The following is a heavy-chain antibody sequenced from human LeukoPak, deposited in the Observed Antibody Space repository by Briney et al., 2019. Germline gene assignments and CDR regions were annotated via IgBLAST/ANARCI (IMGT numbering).Heavy chain of an antibody. CDR2: ISAYNGNT. V-gene: IGHV1-18*04. D-gene: IGHD4-17*01. CDR3: ASYGDSDAFDI. J-gene: IGHJ3*02. Sequence: ASVKVSCKASGYTFSSYYMHWVRQAPGQGLEWMGWISAYNGNTNYAQKLQGRVTMTTDTSTSTAYMELRSLRSDDTAVYYCASYGDSDAFDIWGQGTMVTVSS. CDR1: GYTFSSYY.